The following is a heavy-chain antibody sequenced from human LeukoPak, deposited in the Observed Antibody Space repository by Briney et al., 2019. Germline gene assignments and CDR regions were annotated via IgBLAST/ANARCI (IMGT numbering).Heavy chain of an antibody. CDR2: IYYSGST. D-gene: IGHD5-18*01. J-gene: IGHJ4*02. Sequence: PSETLSLTCTISGGSINNYYWSWLRQPPGKGLEWIGYIYYSGSTNYNPSLNSRVNISLDTSKNQFSLRLSSVTAADTAVYYCARQTAKNVDTARFDYWGQGTLVTVSS. CDR1: GGSINNYY. CDR3: ARQTAKNVDTARFDY. V-gene: IGHV4-59*08.